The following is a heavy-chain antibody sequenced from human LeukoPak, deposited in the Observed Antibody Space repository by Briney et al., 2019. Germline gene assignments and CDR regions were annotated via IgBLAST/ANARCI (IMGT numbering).Heavy chain of an antibody. Sequence: PGGSLRLSCAASGFTFSSYWMSWVRQAPGKGLERVANIKQDGSEKYYVDSVKGRFTISRDNAKNSLYLQMNSLRAEDTAVYYCARDTVYSSSWYYFDYWGQGTLVTVSS. CDR2: IKQDGSEK. J-gene: IGHJ4*02. CDR1: GFTFSSYW. CDR3: ARDTVYSSSWYYFDY. V-gene: IGHV3-7*01. D-gene: IGHD6-13*01.